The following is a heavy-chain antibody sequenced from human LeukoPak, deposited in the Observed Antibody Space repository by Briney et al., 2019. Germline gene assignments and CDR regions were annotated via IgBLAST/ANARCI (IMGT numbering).Heavy chain of an antibody. J-gene: IGHJ6*03. CDR3: ARRYYYYNYYMDV. V-gene: IGHV4-59*12. CDR2: IYYSGST. CDR1: GGSISSYY. Sequence: SETLSLTCTVSGGSISSYYWSWIRQPPGKGLEWIGYIYYSGSTNYNPSLKSRVTISVDTSKNQFSLKLTSVTAADTAVYYCARRYYYYNYYMDVWGKGTTVTISS.